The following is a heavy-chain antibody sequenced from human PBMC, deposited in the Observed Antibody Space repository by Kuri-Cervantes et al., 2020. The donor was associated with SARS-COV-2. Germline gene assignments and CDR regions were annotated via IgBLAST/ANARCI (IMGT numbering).Heavy chain of an antibody. V-gene: IGHV5-51*01. D-gene: IGHD2-15*01. CDR3: ARGGSVVVVAVPFDY. Sequence: KVSCKGSGYSFTSYWIGWVRQMPGKGLEWMGIIYPGDSNTRYSPSFQGQVTISADKSISTAYLQWSSLKASDTAMYYCARGGSVVVVAVPFDYWGQGTLVTVSS. J-gene: IGHJ4*02. CDR2: IYPGDSNT. CDR1: GYSFTSYW.